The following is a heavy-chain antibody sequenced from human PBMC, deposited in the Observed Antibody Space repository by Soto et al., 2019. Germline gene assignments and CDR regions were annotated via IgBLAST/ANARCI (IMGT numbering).Heavy chain of an antibody. CDR1: GFSLSTYGVG. V-gene: IGHV2-5*02. D-gene: IGHD6-6*01. Sequence: QITLKESGPTLVKPTQTLTLTCTFSGFSLSTYGVGVGWIRQPPGKALEWLALIYWDDDKRYSPSLESRLTITRDTSDHQVVLTMTDMDPVDTATYYCVHRDLEFASSSPFDYWGQGTLVTVSS. J-gene: IGHJ4*02. CDR3: VHRDLEFASSSPFDY. CDR2: IYWDDDK.